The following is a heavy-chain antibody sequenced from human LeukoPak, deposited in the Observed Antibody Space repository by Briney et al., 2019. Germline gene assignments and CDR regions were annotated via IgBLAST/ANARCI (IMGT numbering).Heavy chain of an antibody. J-gene: IGHJ6*01. CDR3: ARTIAQYSNSWLYFYYGLDV. CDR2: ISGGSEDT. CDR1: GFTFGSYA. D-gene: IGHD6-13*01. V-gene: IGHV3-23*01. Sequence: GGSLRLSCTASGFTFGSYAMSWVRQAPGKGLEWVSSISGGSEDTYYADSVKGRFTISRDNSKSTLYLHMNSLRAEDTAVYYCARTIAQYSNSWLYFYYGLDVWGRGTTVTVSS.